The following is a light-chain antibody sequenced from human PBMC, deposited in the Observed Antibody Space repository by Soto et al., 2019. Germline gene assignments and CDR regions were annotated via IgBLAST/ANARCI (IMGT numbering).Light chain of an antibody. V-gene: IGKV3-20*01. CDR2: GAS. J-gene: IGKJ1*01. CDR1: QSVSNNY. Sequence: EIVLTQSPATLSLSPGERATLSCRASQSVSNNYLAWYQQKPGQAPRLLIYGASSRATGIPGRFSGSGSGTDFTLTISRLAPEDFAVYYCQQYGSSPETFGQGTKVDIK. CDR3: QQYGSSPET.